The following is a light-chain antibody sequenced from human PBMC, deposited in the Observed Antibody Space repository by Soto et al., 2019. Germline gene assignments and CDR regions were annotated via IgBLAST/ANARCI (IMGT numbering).Light chain of an antibody. CDR3: QYYDSSLSGSV. CDR2: GNS. CDR1: SSNIGAGYD. J-gene: IGLJ2*01. Sequence: QSVLTQPPSVSGAPGQRVTISCTGSSSNIGAGYDVHWYQQLPGTAPKLLIYGNSNRPSGVPDRFSGSKSGTSASLAITGHQAEYEADYYCQYYDSSLSGSVFGGGTKLTVL. V-gene: IGLV1-40*01.